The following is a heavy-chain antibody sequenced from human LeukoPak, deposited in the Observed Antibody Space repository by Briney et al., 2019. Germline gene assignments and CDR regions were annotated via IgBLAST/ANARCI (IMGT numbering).Heavy chain of an antibody. V-gene: IGHV4-39*01. CDR3: AKSGGYGLIDY. D-gene: IGHD1-26*01. J-gene: IGHJ4*02. CDR2: IYSSGST. CDR1: GASVSGSPYY. Sequence: SETLSLTCTVSGASVSGSPYYWGWIRQPPGTGLEWIGSIYSSGSTYYNASLQSRVTISIETSKNQISLRLNSVTAADTAIYYCAKSGGYGLIDYWGQGTLVTVSS.